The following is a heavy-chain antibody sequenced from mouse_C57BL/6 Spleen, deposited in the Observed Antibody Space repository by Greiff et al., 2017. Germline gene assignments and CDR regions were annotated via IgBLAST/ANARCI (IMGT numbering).Heavy chain of an antibody. J-gene: IGHJ4*01. D-gene: IGHD2-4*01. V-gene: IGHV5-4*03. CDR2: ISDGGSYT. Sequence: EVKLVESGGGLVKPGGSLKLSCAASGFTFSSYAMSWVRQTPEKRLEWVATISDGGSYTYYPDNVKGRFTISRDNAKNNLYLQMSHLKSEDTAMYYCARGGGLRHYYAMDYWGQGTSVTVAS. CDR1: GFTFSSYA. CDR3: ARGGGLRHYYAMDY.